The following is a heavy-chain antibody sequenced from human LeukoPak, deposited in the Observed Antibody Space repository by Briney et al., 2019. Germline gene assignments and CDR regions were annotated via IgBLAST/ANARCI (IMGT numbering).Heavy chain of an antibody. CDR1: GGSISFYY. J-gene: IGHJ4*02. Sequence: SETLSLTCTVSGGSISFYYWSWIRQPPGKGLEWIGYIYYSGSTNYNPSLKSRVTISVDTSKNQFSLKLSSVTAADTAVYYCARDPYGSGTHFDYWGQGTLVTVSS. V-gene: IGHV4-59*12. CDR3: ARDPYGSGTHFDY. CDR2: IYYSGST. D-gene: IGHD3-10*01.